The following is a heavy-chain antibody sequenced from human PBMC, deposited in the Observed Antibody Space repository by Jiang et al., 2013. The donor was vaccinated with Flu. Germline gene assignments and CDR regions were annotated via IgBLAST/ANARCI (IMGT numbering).Heavy chain of an antibody. CDR3: ASSPNSGYGGGRYYYYHMDV. CDR2: VYYRSKWYN. V-gene: IGHV6-1*01. Sequence: QTLSLTCGISGDSVSRNSVAWNWIRQSPSRGLEWLGKVYYRSKWYNDYAVSVKSRITINPDTPKNQFSLQLNSVTPEDTAVYYCASSPNSGYGGGRYYYYHMDVWGKGTTVTVSS. D-gene: IGHD5-12*01. CDR1: GDSVSRNSVA. J-gene: IGHJ6*03.